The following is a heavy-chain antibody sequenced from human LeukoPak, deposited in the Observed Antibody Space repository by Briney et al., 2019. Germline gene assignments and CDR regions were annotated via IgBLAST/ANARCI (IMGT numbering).Heavy chain of an antibody. CDR1: GFSLSTSGMC. CDR2: IDWDDDK. V-gene: IGHV2-70*11. Sequence: SGPTLVNPTQTLTLTCTFSGFSLSTSGMCVSWIRQPPGKALEWLARIDWDDDKYYSTSLKTRPTISKDTSKNQVVLTMTNMDPVDTATYYCARTTATMITHCYYYYMDVWGKGTTVTVSS. CDR3: ARTTATMITHCYYYYMDV. J-gene: IGHJ6*03. D-gene: IGHD3-16*01.